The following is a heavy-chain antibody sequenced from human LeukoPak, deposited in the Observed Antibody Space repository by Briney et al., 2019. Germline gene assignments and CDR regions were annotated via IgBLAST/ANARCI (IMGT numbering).Heavy chain of an antibody. J-gene: IGHJ4*02. CDR1: GYTFTSYV. Sequence: ASVKVSCKASGYTFTSYVISWVRQAPGQGLEWMGWISAYNGNTNYAQKLQGRVTMTTDTSTSTAYMELRSLRSNDTAVYYCARDRAGSDFWSGYYLYYFDYWGQGTLVTVSS. V-gene: IGHV1-18*01. CDR3: ARDRAGSDFWSGYYLYYFDY. D-gene: IGHD3-3*01. CDR2: ISAYNGNT.